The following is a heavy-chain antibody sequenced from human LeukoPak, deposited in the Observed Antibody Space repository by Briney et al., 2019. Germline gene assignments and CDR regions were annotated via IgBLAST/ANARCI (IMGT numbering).Heavy chain of an antibody. CDR3: AKDRDQEYYYYYMDV. Sequence: GGSLRLSCAASGFTFSSYAMSWVRQAPGKGLEWVSAISGSGGSTYYADSVKGRFTISRDNSKNTLYLQMNSPRADDTAVYYCAKDRDQEYYYYYMDVWGKGTTVTVSS. D-gene: IGHD2-2*01. CDR2: ISGSGGST. CDR1: GFTFSSYA. V-gene: IGHV3-23*01. J-gene: IGHJ6*03.